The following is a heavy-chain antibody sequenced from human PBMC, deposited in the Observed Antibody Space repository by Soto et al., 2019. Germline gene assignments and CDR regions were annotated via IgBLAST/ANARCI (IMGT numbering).Heavy chain of an antibody. Sequence: GGSLSLSCAASGFTFSSYAMSWVRQAPGKGLEWVSAISGSGGSTYYADSVKGRFTISRDNSKNTLYLQMNSLRAEDTAVYYCANHPYIWGSSAWYFDYWGQGTLVTVSS. CDR2: ISGSGGST. CDR3: ANHPYIWGSSAWYFDY. V-gene: IGHV3-23*01. J-gene: IGHJ4*02. CDR1: GFTFSSYA. D-gene: IGHD3-16*01.